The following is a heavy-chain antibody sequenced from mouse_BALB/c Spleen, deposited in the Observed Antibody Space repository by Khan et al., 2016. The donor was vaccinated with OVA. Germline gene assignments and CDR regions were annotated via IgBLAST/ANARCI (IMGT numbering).Heavy chain of an antibody. CDR3: ARCGYYGLLFS. V-gene: IGHV4-1*02. D-gene: IGHD2-3*01. CDR1: GFDFSRYW. J-gene: IGHJ3*01. CDR2: INPDSSTI. Sequence: EVKLLESGGGLVQPGGSLKLSCAASGFDFSRYWMSWVRQAPGKGLEWIGEINPDSSTINYTPSLKDKFIISRDNAKNTLYLQMNKVRSEDTALYYCARCGYYGLLFSWGQGTLVTVSA.